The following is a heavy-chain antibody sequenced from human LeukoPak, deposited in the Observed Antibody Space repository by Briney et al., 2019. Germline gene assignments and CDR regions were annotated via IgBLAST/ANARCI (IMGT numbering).Heavy chain of an antibody. D-gene: IGHD3-16*01. CDR3: AGLGGGVDY. J-gene: IGHJ4*02. Sequence: SETLSLTCTVSGGSISSYYWSWIRQPPGKGLEWIGYIYYSGSTNYNPSLKSRVTISVDTSKNQFSLKLSSVTAADTAVHYCAGLGGGVDYWGQGTLVTVSS. CDR2: IYYSGST. V-gene: IGHV4-59*08. CDR1: GGSISSYY.